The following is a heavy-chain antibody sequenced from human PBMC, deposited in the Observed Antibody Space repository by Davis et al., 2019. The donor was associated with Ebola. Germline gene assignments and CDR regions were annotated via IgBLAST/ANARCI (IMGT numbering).Heavy chain of an antibody. D-gene: IGHD6-13*01. CDR1: GFSFSYYW. CDR2: IKQVGSEK. Sequence: GGSLRLSCEASGFSFSYYWMSWVRQAPGMGLEWVANIKQVGSEKYYVDSVKGRFIISRDNAKNSLYLQMNSLRAEDTAVYYCARDNSRIAAAGDYYYYGMDVWGQGTTVTVSS. J-gene: IGHJ6*02. CDR3: ARDNSRIAAAGDYYYYGMDV. V-gene: IGHV3-7*01.